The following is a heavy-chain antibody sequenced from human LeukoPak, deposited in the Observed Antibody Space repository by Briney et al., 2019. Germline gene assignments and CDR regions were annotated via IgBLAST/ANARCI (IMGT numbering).Heavy chain of an antibody. CDR1: GGSISGYY. V-gene: IGHV4-59*08. CDR2: IYYRGST. J-gene: IGHJ4*02. Sequence: PSETLSLTCTVSGGSISGYYWSWIRQPPGKGLEWIGYIYYRGSTNYNPSLKSRITISVDMSKNQFSLKLSSVTAADTAVYYCVRHYVFVYGGSSFDYWGQGTLVTVSS. D-gene: IGHD2-8*01. CDR3: VRHYVFVYGGSSFDY.